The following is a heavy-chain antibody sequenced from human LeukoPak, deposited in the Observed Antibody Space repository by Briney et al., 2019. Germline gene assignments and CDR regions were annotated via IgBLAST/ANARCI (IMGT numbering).Heavy chain of an antibody. V-gene: IGHV4-38-2*02. Sequence: SETLSLTCTVSGYSISSGYYWGWIRQPPGKGLEWIGSISHSGSTHDNPSLKSRVSISVDMSKNQSSLKLSSVTAADTAVYYCARELWFGEYDAFDIWGQGTMVTVSS. J-gene: IGHJ3*02. D-gene: IGHD3-10*01. CDR1: GYSISSGYY. CDR2: ISHSGST. CDR3: ARELWFGEYDAFDI.